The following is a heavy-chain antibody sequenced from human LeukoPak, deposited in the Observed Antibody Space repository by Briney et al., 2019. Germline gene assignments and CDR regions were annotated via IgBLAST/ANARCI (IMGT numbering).Heavy chain of an antibody. D-gene: IGHD2-15*01. CDR2: ISAYNGNT. Sequence: GASVKVSCKASGYTFTSYGISWVRQAPGQGLEWMGWISAYNGNTNYAQNLQGRVTLTTDTSTSTAYMELRSPRSDDTAVYYCARPMLGYCSGGSCYHFDYWGQGTLVTVSS. CDR3: ARPMLGYCSGGSCYHFDY. V-gene: IGHV1-18*01. CDR1: GYTFTSYG. J-gene: IGHJ4*02.